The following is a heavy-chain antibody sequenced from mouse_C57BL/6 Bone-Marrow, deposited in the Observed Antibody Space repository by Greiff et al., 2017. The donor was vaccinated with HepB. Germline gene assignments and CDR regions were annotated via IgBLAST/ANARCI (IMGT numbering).Heavy chain of an antibody. CDR2: ISYDGSN. J-gene: IGHJ1*03. V-gene: IGHV3-6*01. CDR3: ARVYYGSSYGYFDV. Sequence: DVQLQESGPGLVKPSQSLSLTCSVTGYSITSGYYWNWIRQFPGNKLEWMGYISYDGSNNYNPSLKNRISITRDTSKYQFFLKLNSVTTEDTATYYCARVYYGSSYGYFDVWGTGTTVTVSS. CDR1: GYSITSGYY. D-gene: IGHD1-1*01.